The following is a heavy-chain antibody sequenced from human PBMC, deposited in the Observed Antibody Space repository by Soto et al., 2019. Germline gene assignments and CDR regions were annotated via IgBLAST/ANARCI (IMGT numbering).Heavy chain of an antibody. V-gene: IGHV4-31*03. Sequence: KTSETLSLTCTVSGGSISSGGYYWSWIRQHPGKGLEWIGYIYYSGSTYYNPSLKSRVTISVDTSKNQFSLKLSSVTAADTAVYYCARELIDRKEWSPYYFDYWGQGTLVTVSS. CDR3: ARELIDRKEWSPYYFDY. CDR1: GGSISSGGYY. CDR2: IYYSGST. D-gene: IGHD3-3*01. J-gene: IGHJ4*02.